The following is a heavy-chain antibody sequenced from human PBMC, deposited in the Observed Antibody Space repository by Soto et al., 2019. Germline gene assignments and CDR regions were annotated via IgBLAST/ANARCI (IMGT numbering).Heavy chain of an antibody. V-gene: IGHV1-69*08. Sequence: QVQLVQSGAEVKKPGSSVKVSCKASGGTFSSYTISWVRQAPGQGLEWMGRIIPILGIANYAQKFQGRVTITAEKSPSTAYMELSSLRSEDTAVYYCARDLYNNGYGNFDYWGQGTLVTVSS. J-gene: IGHJ4*02. CDR1: GGTFSSYT. D-gene: IGHD5-12*01. CDR2: IIPILGIA. CDR3: ARDLYNNGYGNFDY.